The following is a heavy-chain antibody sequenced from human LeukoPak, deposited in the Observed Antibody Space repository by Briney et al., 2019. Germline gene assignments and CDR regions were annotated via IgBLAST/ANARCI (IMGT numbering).Heavy chain of an antibody. CDR1: GFTFSGFA. D-gene: IGHD3-10*01. CDR3: ARETDYGSGDYFDY. V-gene: IGHV3-66*01. Sequence: GGSLRLSCAASGFTFSGFAMSWVRQAPGKGLEWGSVIYSGGSTYYADSVKGRFTISRDNSKNTLYLQMNSLRAEDTAVYYCARETDYGSGDYFDYWGQGTLVTVSS. CDR2: IYSGGST. J-gene: IGHJ4*02.